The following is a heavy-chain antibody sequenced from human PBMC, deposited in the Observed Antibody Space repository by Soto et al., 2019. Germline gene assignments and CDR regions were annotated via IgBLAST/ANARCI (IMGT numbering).Heavy chain of an antibody. CDR2: IIPIFGTP. CDR3: ARNEGDGYGH. CDR1: GGTFSSYA. J-gene: IGHJ4*02. D-gene: IGHD5-12*01. V-gene: IGHV1-69*12. Sequence: QVQLVQSGAEVKKPGSSVKVSCKASGGTFSSYAISWVRQAPGQGLEWMGGIIPIFGTPDYGQKFQGRVTITGDESTSSAFMELSSLRPGDTAVYYCARNEGDGYGHWGQGTLVTVSS.